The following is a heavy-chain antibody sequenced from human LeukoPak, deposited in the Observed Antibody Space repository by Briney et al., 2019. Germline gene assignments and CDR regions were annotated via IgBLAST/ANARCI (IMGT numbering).Heavy chain of an antibody. CDR1: GGSMSSGGYS. J-gene: IGHJ4*02. CDR2: IYHSGST. CDR3: ARENLGDYYFDY. D-gene: IGHD3-16*01. Sequence: SQTLSLTCAVSGGSMSSGGYSWSWIRQPPGKGLEWIGYIYHSGSTYYNPSLKSRVTISVDRSKNQFSLKLSSVTAADTAVYYCARENLGDYYFDYWGQGTLVTVSS. V-gene: IGHV4-30-2*01.